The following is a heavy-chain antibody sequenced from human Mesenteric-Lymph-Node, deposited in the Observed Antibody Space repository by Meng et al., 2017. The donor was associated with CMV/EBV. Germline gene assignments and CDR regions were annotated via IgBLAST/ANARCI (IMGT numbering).Heavy chain of an antibody. CDR2: IYYSGSS. J-gene: IGHJ4*02. V-gene: IGHV4-30-4*01. CDR1: GGSITSDTHH. D-gene: IGHD3-10*01. CDR3: ARVTPGEYFDY. Sequence: CTVSGGSITSDTHHWSWIRQSPGRGLEWVGYIYYSGSSYYNPSLKSRLTISVDTAKNQLSLKLNSVTAADTAVYFCARVTPGEYFDYWGQGSLVTVS.